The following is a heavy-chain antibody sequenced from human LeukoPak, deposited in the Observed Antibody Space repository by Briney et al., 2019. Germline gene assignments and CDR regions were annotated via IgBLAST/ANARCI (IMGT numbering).Heavy chain of an antibody. D-gene: IGHD2-15*01. CDR3: ARQEYCSGGSCYTWFDP. Sequence: GESLKISCKGSGYSFTSYWIGWVRQMPGKGLEWMGIIYPGDSDTRYSPSFQGQVTISAGKSISTAYLQWSSLKASDTAMYYCARQEYCSGGSCYTWFDPWGQGTLVIVSS. CDR2: IYPGDSDT. V-gene: IGHV5-51*01. J-gene: IGHJ5*02. CDR1: GYSFTSYW.